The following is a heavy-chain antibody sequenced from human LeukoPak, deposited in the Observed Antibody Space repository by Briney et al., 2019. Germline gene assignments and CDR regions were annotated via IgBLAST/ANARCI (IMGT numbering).Heavy chain of an antibody. D-gene: IGHD3-16*01. CDR1: GGSISSGSYY. CDR3: ARERQAVFWGRKHDAFDI. Sequence: SQTLSLTCTVSGGSISSGSYYWSWIRQPAGKGLEYIGRIYTSGSTSYNPSLKSRVTISVDKSKNQFSLKLSSVTAADTAVYYCARERQAVFWGRKHDAFDIWGQGTMVTVSS. J-gene: IGHJ3*02. CDR2: IYTSGST. V-gene: IGHV4-61*02.